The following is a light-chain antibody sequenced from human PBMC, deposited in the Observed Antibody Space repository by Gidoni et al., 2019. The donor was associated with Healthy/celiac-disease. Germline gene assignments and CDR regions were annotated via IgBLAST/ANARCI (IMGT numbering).Light chain of an antibody. CDR2: DAA. CDR3: RQSYSTPRT. CDR1: QSISSY. Sequence: DIQMTQSPSYLSASVGDRATITCRASQSISSYLNWYQQKPGKAPKLLIYDAAILQSGVPSRFSGSGSWTDFSLSSSSRLPEDFATYYCRQSYSTPRTFGGGTKVEIK. J-gene: IGKJ4*01. V-gene: IGKV1-39*01.